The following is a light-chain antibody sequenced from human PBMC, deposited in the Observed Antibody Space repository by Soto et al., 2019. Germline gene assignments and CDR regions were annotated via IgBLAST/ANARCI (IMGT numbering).Light chain of an antibody. CDR1: QSVSSY. CDR3: QQYGSSPRT. Sequence: EIVLTQSPGTLSLSPGERATLSCRASQSVSSYLAWYQQKPGQAPRLLIYGASSRATGIPDSFSGSGSGTDFTLTISRLEPEDFAVYYCQQYGSSPRTFGQGTKVEIK. CDR2: GAS. J-gene: IGKJ1*01. V-gene: IGKV3-20*01.